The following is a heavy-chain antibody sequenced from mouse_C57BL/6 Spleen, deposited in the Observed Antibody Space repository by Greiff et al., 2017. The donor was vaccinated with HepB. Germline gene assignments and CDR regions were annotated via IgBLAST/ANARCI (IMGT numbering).Heavy chain of an antibody. CDR3: ARWNDGYYDRGYFDV. J-gene: IGHJ1*03. Sequence: DVKLVESGPGLAKPSQTLSLTCSVTGYSITSDYWNWIRKFPGNKLEYMGYISYSGSTYYNPSLKSRISITRDTSKNQYYLQLNSVPTDDTATYYCARWNDGYYDRGYFDVWGTGTTVTVSS. CDR1: GYSITSDY. CDR2: ISYSGST. V-gene: IGHV3-8*01. D-gene: IGHD2-3*01.